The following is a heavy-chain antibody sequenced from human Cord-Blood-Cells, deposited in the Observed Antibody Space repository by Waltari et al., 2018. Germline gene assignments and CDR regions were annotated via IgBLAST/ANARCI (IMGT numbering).Heavy chain of an antibody. CDR2: INAGNGNT. J-gene: IGHJ6*02. V-gene: IGHV1-3*01. D-gene: IGHD6-6*01. Sequence: QVQLVQSGAEVKKPGASVKVSCKASGYTFTSYAMHWVRQAPGQRLEWMGWINAGNGNTKHSQKFQGRVTITRDTSASTAYMELSSLRSEDTAVYYCAREYSSSSWYYYYGMDVWGQGTTVTVSS. CDR1: GYTFTSYA. CDR3: AREYSSSSWYYYYGMDV.